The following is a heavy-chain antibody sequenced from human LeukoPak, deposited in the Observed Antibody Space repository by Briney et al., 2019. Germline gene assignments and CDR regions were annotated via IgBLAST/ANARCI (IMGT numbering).Heavy chain of an antibody. D-gene: IGHD3-16*01. V-gene: IGHV3-30*04. CDR2: ISYDGSNK. CDR1: GITFSSYA. Sequence: GGSLRLSCAASGITFSSYAMHWVRQAPGKGLEWVAVISYDGSNKYYADSVKGRFTISRDNSKNTLYLQMNSLRAEDTAVYYCARDWMGAADYWGQGTLVTVSS. CDR3: ARDWMGAADY. J-gene: IGHJ4*02.